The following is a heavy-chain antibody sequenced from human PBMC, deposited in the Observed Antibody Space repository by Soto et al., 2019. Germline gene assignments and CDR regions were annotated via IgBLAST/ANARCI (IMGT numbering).Heavy chain of an antibody. Sequence: GGSLTLSCADSGFAFTRYSMNWVRQAPGKGLEWVSSISSTTNYIYYGDSMKGRFTISRDNAKNSLYLEMNSLRAENTAVYYCARESEDLTSNFDYWGQGTLVTVSS. CDR3: ARESEDLTSNFDY. CDR1: GFAFTRYS. J-gene: IGHJ4*02. CDR2: ISSTTNYI. V-gene: IGHV3-21*06.